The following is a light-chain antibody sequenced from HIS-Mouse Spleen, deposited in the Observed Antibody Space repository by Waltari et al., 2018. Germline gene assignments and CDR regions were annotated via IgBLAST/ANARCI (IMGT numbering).Light chain of an antibody. J-gene: IGLJ2*01. V-gene: IGLV3-1*01. CDR2: QDS. CDR3: QAWDSSYSV. CDR1: KLGDKY. Sequence: SYELTQPPSVSVSPGQTASITCSGDKLGDKYACWYQQKPGQSPVLVIYQDSKRPSGFRGRFSGSTSGKTATLTISGTQAMDEADYYCQAWDSSYSVFGGGTKLTVL.